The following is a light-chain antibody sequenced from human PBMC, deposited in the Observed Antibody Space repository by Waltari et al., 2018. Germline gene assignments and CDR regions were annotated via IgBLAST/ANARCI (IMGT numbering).Light chain of an antibody. Sequence: EIVLTQSPATLSLSPGERATLSCRASQTVSSYLAWYQQKPGQAPRLLIYDASNRATGISARFSGSGSGTAFTLPISSLEPEDFAVYYCQQRSNWPITFGQGTRLEIK. V-gene: IGKV3-11*01. CDR3: QQRSNWPIT. J-gene: IGKJ5*01. CDR2: DAS. CDR1: QTVSSY.